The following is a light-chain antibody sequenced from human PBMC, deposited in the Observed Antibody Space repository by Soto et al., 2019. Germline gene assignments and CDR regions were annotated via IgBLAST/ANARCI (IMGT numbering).Light chain of an antibody. CDR1: QTVGTS. CDR2: DAS. V-gene: IGKV3-11*01. J-gene: IGKJ2*01. CDR3: QQRSDWPPYT. Sequence: EIVLTQSPVTLSLSPGERATVSCRASQTVGTSLAWYQHKPGQAPRLLIYDASNRTTGIPTRFSGGGSGTDFTLTISSLEPEDFAIYYCQQRSDWPPYTFGQGTKVEV.